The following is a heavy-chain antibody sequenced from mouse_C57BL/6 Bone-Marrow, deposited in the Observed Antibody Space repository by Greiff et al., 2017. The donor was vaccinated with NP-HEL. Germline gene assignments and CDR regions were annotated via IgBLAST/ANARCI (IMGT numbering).Heavy chain of an antibody. CDR2: IRNKAKGYTT. CDR1: GFTFTDYY. Sequence: EVNVVESGGGLVQPGGSLSLSCAASGFTFTDYYMSWVRQPPGKALEWLGFIRNKAKGYTTEYSASVKGRFTISRDNSQSILYLQMNALRAEDSATYYCARSIYYDYADDPFYAMDYWGQGTSVTVSS. V-gene: IGHV7-3*01. J-gene: IGHJ4*01. D-gene: IGHD2-4*01. CDR3: ARSIYYDYADDPFYAMDY.